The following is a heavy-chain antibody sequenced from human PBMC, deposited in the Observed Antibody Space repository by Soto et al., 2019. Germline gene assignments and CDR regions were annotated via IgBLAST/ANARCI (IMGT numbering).Heavy chain of an antibody. CDR2: IYYSGST. CDR3: ASSIAVGATFEY. CDR1: GGSISSGGYY. Sequence: PSETLSLTCTVSGGSISSGGYYWSWIRQHPGKGLEWIGYIYYSGSTYYNPSLKSRVSISVDTSKNQFSLKLSSVTAADTAVYYCASSIAVGATFEYWGQGTLVTVSS. J-gene: IGHJ4*02. V-gene: IGHV4-31*03. D-gene: IGHD6-19*01.